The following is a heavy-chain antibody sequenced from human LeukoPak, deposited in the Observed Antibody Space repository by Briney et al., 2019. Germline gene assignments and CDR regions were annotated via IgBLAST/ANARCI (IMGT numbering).Heavy chain of an antibody. J-gene: IGHJ4*02. Sequence: PGGSLRLSCAASGFTFSSYAMHWVRQAPGKGLEWVAVISYDGSNKYYADSVKGRFTISRDNSKNTLYLQMNSLRAEDTAVYYCARVILAVTTWGGLTYWGQGTLVTVSS. V-gene: IGHV3-30-3*01. CDR2: ISYDGSNK. D-gene: IGHD4-17*01. CDR3: ARVILAVTTWGGLTY. CDR1: GFTFSSYA.